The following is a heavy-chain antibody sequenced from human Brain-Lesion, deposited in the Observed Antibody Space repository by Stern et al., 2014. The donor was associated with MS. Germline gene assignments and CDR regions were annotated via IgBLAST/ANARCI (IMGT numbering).Heavy chain of an antibody. V-gene: IGHV1-24*01. CDR2: FDPEGGET. Sequence: VQLVESGAKVKKPRASVKVSCTVSGYTLTELSMHWVRQAPRKGLEWMGGFDPEGGETIYAQKFQGRVTMINDETTDTGDMLLSSLRSEDTAVYYCATLSPGAGGNYYRHFDYWGQGTLVTVSS. CDR3: ATLSPGAGGNYYRHFDY. J-gene: IGHJ4*02. D-gene: IGHD4-23*01. CDR1: GYTLTELS.